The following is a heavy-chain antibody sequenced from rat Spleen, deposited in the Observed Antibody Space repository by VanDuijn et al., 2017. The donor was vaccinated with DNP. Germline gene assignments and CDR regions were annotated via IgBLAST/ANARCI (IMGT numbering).Heavy chain of an antibody. CDR1: GFTFSDYY. CDR2: IGSAAYAP. Sequence: EVQLVESGGGLVQPGRSLKLSCAASGFTFSDYYMAWVRQAPAKGLEWVAYIGSAAYAPYYGDSVKGRFTISRDNAKSTLYLQMNSLRSEDTATYYCARHEDYSSYVYGFAYWGQGTLVTVFS. D-gene: IGHD1-2*01. V-gene: IGHV5-22*01. CDR3: ARHEDYSSYVYGFAY. J-gene: IGHJ3*01.